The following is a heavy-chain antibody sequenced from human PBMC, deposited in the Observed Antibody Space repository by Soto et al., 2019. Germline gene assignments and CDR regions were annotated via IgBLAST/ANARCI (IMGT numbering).Heavy chain of an antibody. CDR3: ARDTGVYSEPFDH. Sequence: QVQLMQSGAEVKTPGASMTVSCKPSGYPFTTYFIHWVRRAPGQGLEWMGWINPNSGGTHYAQKFRDRVNMTRDTSITTVYMALSGLTSDDTAVYYCARDTGVYSEPFDHWGQGTLVSVSS. CDR1: GYPFTTYF. J-gene: IGHJ4*02. D-gene: IGHD2-8*01. CDR2: INPNSGGT. V-gene: IGHV1-2*02.